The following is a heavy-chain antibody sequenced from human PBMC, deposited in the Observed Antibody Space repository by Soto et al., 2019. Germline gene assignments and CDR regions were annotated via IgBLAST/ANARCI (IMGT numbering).Heavy chain of an antibody. CDR2: INHSGST. V-gene: IGHV4-34*01. Sequence: PSETLSLTCAVYGGSFSGYYWSWIRQPPGRGLEWIGEINHSGSTNYNPSLKSRVTISVDTSKNQFSLKLSSVTAADTAVYYCARVVATINKGSSWNYYYYYYMDVWGKGTTVTVSS. J-gene: IGHJ6*03. CDR1: GGSFSGYY. CDR3: ARVVATINKGSSWNYYYYYYMDV. D-gene: IGHD5-12*01.